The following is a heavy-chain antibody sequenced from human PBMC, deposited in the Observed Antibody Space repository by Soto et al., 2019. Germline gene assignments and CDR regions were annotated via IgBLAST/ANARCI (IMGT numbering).Heavy chain of an antibody. CDR3: AKEETATGPRYYYYYGMDV. CDR1: GFTFSSYG. D-gene: IGHD5-18*01. CDR2: ISYDGSNK. J-gene: IGHJ6*02. Sequence: QVQLVESGGGVVQPGRSLRLSCAASGFTFSSYGMHWVRQAPGKGLEWVAVISYDGSNKYYADSVKGRFTISRDNSKNTLYLQMNSLRAEDTAVYYCAKEETATGPRYYYYYGMDVWGQGTTVIVSS. V-gene: IGHV3-30*18.